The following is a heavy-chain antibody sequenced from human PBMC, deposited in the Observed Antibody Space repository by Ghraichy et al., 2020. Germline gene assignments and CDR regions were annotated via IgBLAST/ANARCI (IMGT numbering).Heavy chain of an antibody. Sequence: SETLSLTCVSSGGSFNSYYWSWIRHSPEKGLEWIGMIDHSGYTDYNLSLKSRVTISVDTSKNHFFLTLKSVTAADTAVYYFGGSYSAYYYGLDVWGQGTRVTVSS. CDR3: GGSYSAYYYGLDV. D-gene: IGHD3-16*01. J-gene: IGHJ6*02. V-gene: IGHV4-34*01. CDR1: GGSFNSYY. CDR2: IDHSGYT.